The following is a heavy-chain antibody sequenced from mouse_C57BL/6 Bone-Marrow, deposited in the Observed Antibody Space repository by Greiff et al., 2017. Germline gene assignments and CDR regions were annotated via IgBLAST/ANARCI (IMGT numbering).Heavy chain of an antibody. CDR3: TRPFYYGNYGFAD. CDR1: GYTFTSSG. J-gene: IGHJ3*01. V-gene: IGHV1-7*01. Sequence: QVQLQQSGAELAKPGASVKLSCKVPGYTFTSSGMHWVKQRPGLGLEWIGYINLSSGYIKYNQKFKDKATLATDKSSGTSYMQLSSLTYEDSAVCYCTRPFYYGNYGFADWGQGTLVTVSA. D-gene: IGHD2-1*01. CDR2: INLSSGYI.